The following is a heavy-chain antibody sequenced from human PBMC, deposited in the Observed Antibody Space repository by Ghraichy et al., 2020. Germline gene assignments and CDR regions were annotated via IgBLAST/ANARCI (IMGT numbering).Heavy chain of an antibody. CDR1: GFIFSNYA. D-gene: IGHD2-15*01. CDR3: EKDDYCSGATCATYYYYGLDL. J-gene: IGHJ6*02. V-gene: IGHV3-23*01. Sequence: GGSLRLSCAASGFIFSNYAMTWVRQAPGKGLEWVSSITGTGANTYYEDSVKGRFTISRDNSKNTLYLQMNSLRAEDTAIYYCEKDDYCSGATCATYYYYGLDLWGQGTTVTVSS. CDR2: ITGTGANT.